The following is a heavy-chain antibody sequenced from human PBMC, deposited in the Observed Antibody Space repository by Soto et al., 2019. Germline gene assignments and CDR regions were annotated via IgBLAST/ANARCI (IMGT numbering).Heavy chain of an antibody. V-gene: IGHV1-18*01. CDR1: GYTFSSYG. Sequence: VQLVQSGNVVQKPGSSVKVSCKTSGYTFSSYGIIWVRQAPGQGLEWMGWISGYNGNADYAHRFRGRVNMTTDTSTTTVFMELRDLRSDDTALYFCAREGWLGELLYWGQVSLVTVS. D-gene: IGHD3-10*01. J-gene: IGHJ4*02. CDR3: AREGWLGELLY. CDR2: ISGYNGNA.